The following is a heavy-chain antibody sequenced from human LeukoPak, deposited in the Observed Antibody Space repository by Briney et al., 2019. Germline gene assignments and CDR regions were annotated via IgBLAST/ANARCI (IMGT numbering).Heavy chain of an antibody. CDR3: ARVTTRDNWFDP. CDR1: GYLFTHYG. Sequence: ASVKVSCKTSGYLFTHYGISWVRQAPGQGLEWMGWINPNSGGTNYAQKFQGRVTMTRDTSISTAYMELSGLRSDDTAVYYCARVTTRDNWFDPWGQGTLVTVSS. CDR2: INPNSGGT. D-gene: IGHD3-22*01. J-gene: IGHJ5*02. V-gene: IGHV1-2*02.